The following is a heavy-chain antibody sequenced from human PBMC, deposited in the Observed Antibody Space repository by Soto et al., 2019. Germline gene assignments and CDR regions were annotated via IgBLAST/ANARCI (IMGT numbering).Heavy chain of an antibody. CDR1: GGSFSGYY. J-gene: IGHJ5*02. Sequence: SETLSLTCAVYGGSFSGYYCSWSRQPPGKGLEWIGEINHSGSTNYNPSLKSRVTISVDTSKNQFSLKLSPVTAADTAVYYCARGSVFSGSTWFDPWGRGTLVTVSS. CDR3: ARGSVFSGSTWFDP. D-gene: IGHD6-19*01. CDR2: INHSGST. V-gene: IGHV4-34*01.